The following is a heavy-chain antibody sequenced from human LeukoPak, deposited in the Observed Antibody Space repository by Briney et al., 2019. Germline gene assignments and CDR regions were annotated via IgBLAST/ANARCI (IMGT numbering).Heavy chain of an antibody. CDR3: ARLRRNSDRSDFFYYYDH. J-gene: IGHJ4*02. CDR1: GFTFSDYS. D-gene: IGHD3-22*01. Sequence: GGSLRLSCAASGFTFSDYSMNWVRQAPGKGLEWVASVSTVSSYIYYADSMRGRFTISRDNAKNSLFLQMNSLRAEDTAVYYCARLRRNSDRSDFFYYYDHWGQGTLVTVSS. CDR2: VSTVSSYI. V-gene: IGHV3-21*01.